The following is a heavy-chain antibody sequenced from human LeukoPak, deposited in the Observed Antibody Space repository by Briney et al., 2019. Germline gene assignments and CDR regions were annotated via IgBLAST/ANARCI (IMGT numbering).Heavy chain of an antibody. CDR2: IYYTGSI. CDR3: ARQRKYCSSTSCYLGYYYYYMDV. V-gene: IGHV4-59*08. J-gene: IGHJ6*03. CDR1: VGSISTYY. Sequence: SETLSLTCAVSVGSISTYYWSWIRQPPGKGLEWIGYIYYTGSINYNPSLKSRVTISVDTSKNQLSLQLSSVTDADTAVYYCARQRKYCSSTSCYLGYYYYYMDVWGKGTTVTVSS. D-gene: IGHD2-2*01.